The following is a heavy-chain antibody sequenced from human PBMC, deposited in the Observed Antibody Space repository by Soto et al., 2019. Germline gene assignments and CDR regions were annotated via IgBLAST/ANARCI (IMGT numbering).Heavy chain of an antibody. D-gene: IGHD6-13*01. CDR3: ARIQLVLKDPHFDY. V-gene: IGHV2-70*11. CDR2: IDWDDDK. J-gene: IGHJ4*02. CDR1: GFSLSTSGMC. Sequence: SGPTLVNPTQTLTLTCTFSGFSLSTSGMCVSWIRQPPGKALEWLARIDWDDDKYYSTSLKTRLTISKDTSKNQVVLTMTNMDPVDTATYYCARIQLVLKDPHFDYWGQGTLVTVSS.